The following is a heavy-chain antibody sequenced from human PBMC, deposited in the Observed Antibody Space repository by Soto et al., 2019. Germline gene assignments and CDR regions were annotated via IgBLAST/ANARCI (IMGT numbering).Heavy chain of an antibody. CDR1: GYTFTSYG. CDR2: ISAYSGNT. J-gene: IGHJ6*02. Sequence: ASVKVSCKASGYTFTSYGISWVRQAPGQGLEWMGWISAYSGNTNYAQKLQGRVTMTTDTSTSTAYMELRSLRSDDTAVYYCARGQSYYYDSSGYPNHSYYGMDVWGQGTTVTVSS. V-gene: IGHV1-18*01. D-gene: IGHD3-22*01. CDR3: ARGQSYYYDSSGYPNHSYYGMDV.